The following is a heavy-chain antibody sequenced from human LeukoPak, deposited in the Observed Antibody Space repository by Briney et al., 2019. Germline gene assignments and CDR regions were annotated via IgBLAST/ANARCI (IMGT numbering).Heavy chain of an antibody. CDR3: ARGVPYYDFWSVSGMDV. Sequence: GGSLRLSCAASGLTFSSYSMNWVRQAPGKGLEWVSYISSSSSTIYYADSVKGRFTISRDNAKNSLYLQMNSLRAEDTAVYHCARGVPYYDFWSVSGMDVWGQGTTVTVSS. CDR1: GLTFSSYS. V-gene: IGHV3-48*01. CDR2: ISSSSSTI. D-gene: IGHD3-3*01. J-gene: IGHJ6*02.